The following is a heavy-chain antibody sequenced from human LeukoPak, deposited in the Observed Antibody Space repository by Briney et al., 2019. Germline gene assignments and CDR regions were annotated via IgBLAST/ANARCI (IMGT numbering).Heavy chain of an antibody. J-gene: IGHJ4*02. V-gene: IGHV1-18*01. CDR1: GYTFTSYG. CDR3: ARAYYDSSGYYYVFDY. D-gene: IGHD3-22*01. CDR2: ISAYNGNT. Sequence: ASVKVSCKPSGYTFTSYGISWVRQAPGQGLAWMGWISAYNGNTNYAQKLQGRVTMTTDTSTSTAYMELRSLRSDDTAVYYCARAYYDSSGYYYVFDYWGQGTLVTVSS.